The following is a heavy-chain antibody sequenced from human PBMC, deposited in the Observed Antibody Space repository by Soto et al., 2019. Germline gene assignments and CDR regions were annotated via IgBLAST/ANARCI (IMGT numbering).Heavy chain of an antibody. J-gene: IGHJ4*02. CDR2: ISYSGDAT. V-gene: IGHV3-23*01. CDR3: EKGVRHTLYYGEYVLDY. CDR1: GFTLSRYA. D-gene: IGHD4-17*01. Sequence: EVQLLESGGGLVQPGGSLRLSCAASGFTLSRYAMSWVRQAPGKGLEWVSAISYSGDATYYADSVKGRFTTSRDNSKSTLSRQMNSLRAEDTAVYYCEKGVRHTLYYGEYVLDYWGQGTLVTVSS.